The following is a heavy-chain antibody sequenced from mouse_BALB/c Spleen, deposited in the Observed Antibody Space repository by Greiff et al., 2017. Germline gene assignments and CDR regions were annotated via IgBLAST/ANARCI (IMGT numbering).Heavy chain of an antibody. CDR2: ISSGGGNT. Sequence: EVKLVESGGGLVKPGGSLKLSCAASGFTFSSYTMSWVRQTPEKRLEWVATISSGGGNTYYPDSVKGRFTISRDNAKNNLYLQMSSLRSEDTALYYCARFGKGYAMDYWGQGTSVTVSS. V-gene: IGHV5-9*03. CDR1: GFTFSSYT. J-gene: IGHJ4*01. D-gene: IGHD2-1*01. CDR3: ARFGKGYAMDY.